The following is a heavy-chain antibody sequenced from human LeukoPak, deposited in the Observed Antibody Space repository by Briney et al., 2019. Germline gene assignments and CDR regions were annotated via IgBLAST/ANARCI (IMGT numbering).Heavy chain of an antibody. J-gene: IGHJ4*02. CDR3: AKGYYGSGSYYNYFDY. V-gene: IGHV3-23*01. D-gene: IGHD3-10*01. CDR1: GFTFSSYA. Sequence: PGGSLRLSCAASGFTFSSYAMSWVRQAPGKGLEWVSAISGSGGSTYYADSVKGRFTISRDNSKNTLYLQMNSLRAEDTAVYSCAKGYYGSGSYYNYFDYWGQGTLVTVSS. CDR2: ISGSGGST.